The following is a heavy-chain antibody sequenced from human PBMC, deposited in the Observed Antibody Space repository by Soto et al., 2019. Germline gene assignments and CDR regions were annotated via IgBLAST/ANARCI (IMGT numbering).Heavy chain of an antibody. CDR1: GFTFSSYG. D-gene: IGHD3-3*01. J-gene: IGHJ6*02. CDR3: ARPYYDFWSGYWRPGYYYYYGMDV. CDR2: IWYDGSNK. V-gene: IGHV3-33*01. Sequence: VGSLRLSCAASGFTFSSYGMHWVRQAPGKGLEWVAVIWYDGSNKYYADSVKGRFTISRDNSKNTLYLQMNSLRAEDTAVYYCARPYYDFWSGYWRPGYYYYYGMDVWGQGTTVTVSS.